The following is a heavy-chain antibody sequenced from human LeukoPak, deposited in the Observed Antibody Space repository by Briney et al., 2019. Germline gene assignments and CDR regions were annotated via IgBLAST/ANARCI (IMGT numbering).Heavy chain of an antibody. CDR1: GFTFSNYG. V-gene: IGHV3-23*01. Sequence: GGSLRLSCAASGFTFSNYGMTWVRQAPGKGLEWVSAISGSGGSTYYADSVKGRFTIPRDNSKNTVHLQMNSLRAEDTAVYYCAKGDTAFNWFDPWGQGTLVTVSS. J-gene: IGHJ5*02. CDR2: ISGSGGST. CDR3: AKGDTAFNWFDP. D-gene: IGHD5-18*01.